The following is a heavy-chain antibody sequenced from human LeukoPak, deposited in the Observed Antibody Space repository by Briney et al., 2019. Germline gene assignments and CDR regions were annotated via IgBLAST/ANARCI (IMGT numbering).Heavy chain of an antibody. CDR2: INSGGSAT. CDR3: ASDSPYYGMDV. J-gene: IGHJ6*02. Sequence: GGSLRLSCAASGFPFSSYWMHWVRQVPGKGLLWVSRINSGGSATIYADSVRGRFTISRDNAKNTLYLQMSGLRVEDTAVYHCASDSPYYGMDVWGQGTTVTVSS. CDR1: GFPFSSYW. V-gene: IGHV3-74*01.